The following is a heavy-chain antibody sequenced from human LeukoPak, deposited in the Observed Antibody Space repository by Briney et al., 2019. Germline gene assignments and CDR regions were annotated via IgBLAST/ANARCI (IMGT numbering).Heavy chain of an antibody. CDR1: GGSFSGYY. V-gene: IGHV4-34*01. CDR3: ARGRRGYQLLFVAFDI. D-gene: IGHD2-2*01. J-gene: IGHJ3*02. CDR2: INHSGST. Sequence: SETLSLTCAVYGGSFSGYYWSWIRQPPGKGLEWIGEINHSGSTNCNPSLKSRVTISVDTSKNQFSLKLSSVTAADTAVYYCARGRRGYQLLFVAFDIWGQGTMVTVSS.